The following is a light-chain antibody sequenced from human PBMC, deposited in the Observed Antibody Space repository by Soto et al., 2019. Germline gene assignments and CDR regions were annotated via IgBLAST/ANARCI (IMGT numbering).Light chain of an antibody. Sequence: EMLLTQSPGTMSLSPGERATLPCRASQTITRNYLAWDQQKPGQAPRLLIYGVSTRATGIPDKFSGSGSGTDVTLTISRLEPEDFAVYYCQQYGSSPFTFGPGSKVDIK. CDR1: QTITRNY. CDR2: GVS. V-gene: IGKV3-20*01. CDR3: QQYGSSPFT. J-gene: IGKJ3*01.